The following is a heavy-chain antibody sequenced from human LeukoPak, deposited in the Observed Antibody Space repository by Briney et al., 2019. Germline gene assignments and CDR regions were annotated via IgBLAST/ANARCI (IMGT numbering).Heavy chain of an antibody. D-gene: IGHD6-19*01. CDR2: INTNTGNP. J-gene: IGHJ2*01. Sequence: ASVKVSCKASGYTFTSYAMNWVRQAPGQGLEWMGWINTNTGNPTYAQGFTGQFVFSLDTSVSTAYLQISSLKAEDTAVYYCARDALQWLDWYFDLWGRGTLVTVSS. CDR3: ARDALQWLDWYFDL. CDR1: GYTFTSYA. V-gene: IGHV7-4-1*02.